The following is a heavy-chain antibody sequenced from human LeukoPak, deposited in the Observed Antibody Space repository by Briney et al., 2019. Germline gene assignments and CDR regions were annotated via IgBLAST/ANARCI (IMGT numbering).Heavy chain of an antibody. J-gene: IGHJ4*02. CDR3: ARQEIGNCSSSSCYSFDY. D-gene: IGHD2-2*02. Sequence: SETLSLTCAVYGGSINGYYWSWIRQPPGKGLEWIGEINHSESTNYNPSLKSRVSISIDTSKNQFSLKLLSSVTAADTAVYYCARQEIGNCSSSSCYSFDYWGQGTLVTVSS. CDR1: GGSINGYY. V-gene: IGHV4-34*01. CDR2: INHSEST.